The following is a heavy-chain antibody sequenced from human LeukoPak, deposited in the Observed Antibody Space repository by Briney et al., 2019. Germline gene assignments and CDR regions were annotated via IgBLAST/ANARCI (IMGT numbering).Heavy chain of an antibody. J-gene: IGHJ5*02. D-gene: IGHD4-17*01. Sequence: SETLSLTCTVSGGSVSSGSYYWSWIRQPPGKGLEWIGYIYYSGSTNYNPSLKSRVTISVDRSKNQFSLKLSSVTAADTAVYYCARYTVTLPRWFDPWGQGTLVTVSS. CDR3: ARYTVTLPRWFDP. CDR1: GGSVSSGSYY. CDR2: IYYSGST. V-gene: IGHV4-61*01.